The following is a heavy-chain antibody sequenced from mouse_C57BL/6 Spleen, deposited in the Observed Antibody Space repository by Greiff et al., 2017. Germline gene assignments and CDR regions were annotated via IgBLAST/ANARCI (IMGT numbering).Heavy chain of an antibody. Sequence: EVKLQESGGGLVKPGGSLKLSCAASGFTFSSYTMSWVRQTPEKRLEWVATISGGGGNTYYPDSVKGRFTISRDNAKNTLYLQMSSLRSEDTALYYCARPCGSSPFDYWGQGTTLTVSS. J-gene: IGHJ2*01. D-gene: IGHD1-1*01. CDR3: ARPCGSSPFDY. CDR2: ISGGGGNT. CDR1: GFTFSSYT. V-gene: IGHV5-9*01.